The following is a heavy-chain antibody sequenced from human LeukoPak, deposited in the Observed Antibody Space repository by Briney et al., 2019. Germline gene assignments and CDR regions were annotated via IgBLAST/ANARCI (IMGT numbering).Heavy chain of an antibody. CDR1: GFTFSDYY. CDR2: MSSSGHTT. D-gene: IGHD5-18*01. V-gene: IGHV3-11*01. Sequence: GGSLRLSCAASGFTFSDYYMSWIRQAPGKGLEWISYMSSSGHTTYYADSLEGRFTISRDNAKNSLYLQLNSLRAGDTVMYYCARSGYGDFDYWGQGTLVTVSS. CDR3: ARSGYGDFDY. J-gene: IGHJ4*02.